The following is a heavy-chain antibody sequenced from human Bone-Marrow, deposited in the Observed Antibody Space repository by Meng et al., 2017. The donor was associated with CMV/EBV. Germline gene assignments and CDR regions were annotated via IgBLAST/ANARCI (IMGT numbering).Heavy chain of an antibody. CDR1: GFTFSSHS. J-gene: IGHJ4*02. V-gene: IGHV3-21*01. CDR2: ISSSSSYI. Sequence: GESLKISCSASGFTFSSHSMNWVRQAPGKGLGWGSSISSSSSYIYHADSVKGRFTISRDNAKNSLYLQMNSLRAEDTAVDYRARPYRIAAVGFDYWGQGTLVTVYS. CDR3: ARPYRIAAVGFDY. D-gene: IGHD6-13*01.